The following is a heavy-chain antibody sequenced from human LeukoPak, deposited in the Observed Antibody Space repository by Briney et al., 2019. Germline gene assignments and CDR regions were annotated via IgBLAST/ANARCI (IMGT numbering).Heavy chain of an antibody. Sequence: PSETLSLTCTVSGVSISSDKYYWSWIRQRPGKGLEWIGYMYYSGSTSYNPSLKSRASISIDGPKSQFSLRLPSVTAADTAVYYCATPYCGTISCLDVFDVWGQGTTVTVSS. J-gene: IGHJ3*01. CDR1: GVSISSDKYY. CDR3: ATPYCGTISCLDVFDV. V-gene: IGHV4-31*03. CDR2: MYYSGST. D-gene: IGHD2-21*01.